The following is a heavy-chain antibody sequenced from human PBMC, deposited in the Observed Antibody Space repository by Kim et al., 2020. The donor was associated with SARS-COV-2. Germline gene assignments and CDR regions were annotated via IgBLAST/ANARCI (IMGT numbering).Heavy chain of an antibody. V-gene: IGHV3-21*01. J-gene: IGHJ6*02. D-gene: IGHD6-13*01. CDR1: GFTFSSYS. CDR2: ISSSSSYI. CDR3: ARDLHGSSWTYYYGMDV. Sequence: GGSLRLSCAASGFTFSSYSMNWVRQAPGKGLEWVSSISSSSSYIYYADSVKGRFTISRDNAKNSLYLQMNSLRAEDTAVYYCARDLHGSSWTYYYGMDVWGQGTTVTVSS.